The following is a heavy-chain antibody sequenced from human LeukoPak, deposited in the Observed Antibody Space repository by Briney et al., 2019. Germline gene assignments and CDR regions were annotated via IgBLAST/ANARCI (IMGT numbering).Heavy chain of an antibody. CDR1: GYTSTGDY. V-gene: IGHV1-2*02. Sequence: ASVKVSCKASGYTSTGDYMHWARQAPGQGIDWMGWINPNSGGTNYAQKFQGRVTMTRDTSISTAYMELSRLRSDDTAVYYCARSYDSSGYYFEGDWFDPWGQGTLVTVSS. CDR3: ARSYDSSGYYFEGDWFDP. CDR2: INPNSGGT. D-gene: IGHD3-22*01. J-gene: IGHJ5*02.